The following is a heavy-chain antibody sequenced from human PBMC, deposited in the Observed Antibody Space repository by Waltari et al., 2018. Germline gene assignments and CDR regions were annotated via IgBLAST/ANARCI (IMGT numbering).Heavy chain of an antibody. CDR3: ARGYSSGWYGIHFDY. CDR1: GYTFTSYA. Sequence: QVQLVQSGAEVKKPGASVKVSCKASGYTFTSYAMHWVRQAPGQRLEWMGWINAGNGNTKYSQKFQGRVTITRDTSASTAYMELSSLRSEDTAVYYCARGYSSGWYGIHFDYWGQGTLVTVSS. CDR2: INAGNGNT. D-gene: IGHD6-19*01. J-gene: IGHJ4*02. V-gene: IGHV1-3*01.